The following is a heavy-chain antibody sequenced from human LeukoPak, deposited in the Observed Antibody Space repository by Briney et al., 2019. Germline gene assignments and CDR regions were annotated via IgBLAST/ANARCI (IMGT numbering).Heavy chain of an antibody. CDR3: ARGSMSSGYTYYYYYYMDV. J-gene: IGHJ6*03. CDR1: GGSFSGYY. V-gene: IGHV4-34*01. Sequence: SETLSLTCAVYGGSFSGYYWSWIRQPPGKGLEWIGEINHSGSTNYNPSLKSRVTISVDKSKNQFSLKLSSVTAADTAVYYCARGSMSSGYTYYYYYYMDVWGKGTTVTVSS. CDR2: INHSGST. D-gene: IGHD3-22*01.